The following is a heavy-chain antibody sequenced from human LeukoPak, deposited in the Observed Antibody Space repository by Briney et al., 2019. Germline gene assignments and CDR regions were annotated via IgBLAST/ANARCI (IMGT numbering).Heavy chain of an antibody. J-gene: IGHJ6*03. CDR3: ARDLHPSYYGSGSAMDV. D-gene: IGHD3-10*01. CDR2: INPNSGGT. Sequence: ASVKVSCKASGYTFTGYYMHWVRQAPGQGLEWMGWINPNSGGTNYAQRFQGRVTMTRDTSISTAYMELSRLRSDDTAVYYCARDLHPSYYGSGSAMDVWGKGTTVTISS. CDR1: GYTFTGYY. V-gene: IGHV1-2*02.